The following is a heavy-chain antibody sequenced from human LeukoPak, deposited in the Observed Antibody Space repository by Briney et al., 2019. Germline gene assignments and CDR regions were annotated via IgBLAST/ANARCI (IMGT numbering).Heavy chain of an antibody. J-gene: IGHJ5*02. CDR1: GFTFSNYW. Sequence: GGSLRLSCGASGFTFSNYWMHWVRHAPGEGLVWVSHINSDGTTTVYADSVKGRFTISRDNAKNTLFLHMSSLRAEDTAVYYCTRYCIGTDCYVSERFDPWGQGTLVTVSS. D-gene: IGHD2-2*01. V-gene: IGHV3-74*01. CDR3: TRYCIGTDCYVSERFDP. CDR2: INSDGTTT.